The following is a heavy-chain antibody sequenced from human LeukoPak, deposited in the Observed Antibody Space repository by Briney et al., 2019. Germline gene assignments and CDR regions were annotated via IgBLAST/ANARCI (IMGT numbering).Heavy chain of an antibody. D-gene: IGHD7-27*01. CDR2: IKQDGSEK. V-gene: IGHV3-7*01. J-gene: IGHJ4*02. Sequence: PGGSLRLSCAASGFTFSSHWMSWVRQAPGKGLEWVANIKQDGSEKYYVDSVKGRFTISRDNAKNSLYLQMNSLRAEDTAVYYCARDPGYFDYWGQGTLVTVSS. CDR1: GFTFSSHW. CDR3: ARDPGYFDY.